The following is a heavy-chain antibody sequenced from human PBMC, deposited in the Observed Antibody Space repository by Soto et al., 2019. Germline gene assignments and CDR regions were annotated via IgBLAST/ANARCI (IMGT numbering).Heavy chain of an antibody. V-gene: IGHV4-39*01. CDR2: IYYSGST. CDR3: ARRNYYDSSGYYLDY. CDR1: GGSISSSSYY. D-gene: IGHD3-22*01. Sequence: QLQLQESGPGLVKPSETLSLTCTVSGGSISSSSYYWGWIRQPPGKGLEWIGSIYYSGSTYYNPSLKSRVTISVDTSKNQFSLKLSSVTAADTAVYYCARRNYYDSSGYYLDYWGQGTLVTVSS. J-gene: IGHJ4*02.